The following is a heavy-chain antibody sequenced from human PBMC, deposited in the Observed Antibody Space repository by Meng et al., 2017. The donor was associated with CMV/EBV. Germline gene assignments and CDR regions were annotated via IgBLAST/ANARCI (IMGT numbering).Heavy chain of an antibody. V-gene: IGHV1-8*03. CDR1: GYTFTSYD. J-gene: IGHJ4*02. CDR2: MNPNSGNT. Sequence: ASVNVSCKASGYTFTSYDINWVRQATGQGLEWMGWMNPNSGNTGYAQKFQGRVTITRNTSISTAYMELSSLRSEDTAVYYCASSGDDFWSGYYQDYWGQGTLVTVSS. CDR3: ASSGDDFWSGYYQDY. D-gene: IGHD3-3*01.